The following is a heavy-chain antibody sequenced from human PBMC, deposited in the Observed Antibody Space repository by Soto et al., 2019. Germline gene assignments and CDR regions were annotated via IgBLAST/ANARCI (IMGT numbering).Heavy chain of an antibody. J-gene: IGHJ4*02. CDR3: AREPCSSTSCYVDY. V-gene: IGHV4-31*03. CDR1: GGSISSGGYY. CDR2: IYYSGST. Sequence: QVQLQESGPGLVKPSQTLSLTCTVSGGSISSGGYYWSWIRQHPGKGLEWIGYIYYSGSTYYNPSLHIRFTLSVDTSKNQFSLKLSSVTAADTAVYYCAREPCSSTSCYVDYWGQGTLVTVSS. D-gene: IGHD2-2*01.